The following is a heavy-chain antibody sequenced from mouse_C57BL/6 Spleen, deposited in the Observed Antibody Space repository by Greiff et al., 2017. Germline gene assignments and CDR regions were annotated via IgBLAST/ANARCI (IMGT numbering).Heavy chain of an antibody. CDR2: IRNKANGYTT. CDR1: GFTFTDYY. J-gene: IGHJ4*01. Sequence: EVQLVESGGGLVQPGGSLSLSCAASGFTFTDYYMSWVRQPPGKALGWLGFIRNKANGYTTEYSASVKGRFTISRDNSQSILYLQMNALRAEDSATYYCARYNRAMDYWGQGTSVTVSS. V-gene: IGHV7-3*01. CDR3: ARYNRAMDY.